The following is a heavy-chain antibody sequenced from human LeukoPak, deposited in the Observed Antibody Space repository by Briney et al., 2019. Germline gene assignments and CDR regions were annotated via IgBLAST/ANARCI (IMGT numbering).Heavy chain of an antibody. Sequence: SETLSLTCAVYGGSFSGYSWNWIRQPPGKGLDWIGEINHSGSTNYNPTLKSRVTISVDTSKNQFSLKLSSVTAADTAVYYCATHSSSWAIDYWGQGTLVTVSS. CDR3: ATHSSSWAIDY. J-gene: IGHJ4*02. D-gene: IGHD6-13*01. CDR1: GGSFSGYS. V-gene: IGHV4-34*01. CDR2: INHSGST.